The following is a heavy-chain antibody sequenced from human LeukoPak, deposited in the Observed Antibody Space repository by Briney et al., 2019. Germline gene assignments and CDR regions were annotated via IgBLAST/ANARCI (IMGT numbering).Heavy chain of an antibody. D-gene: IGHD3-10*01. CDR3: ASATYYYGSGSYSLGY. J-gene: IGHJ4*02. Sequence: PGGSLRLSCAASGFTFSSYGMHWVRQAPGKGLEWVAVIWYDGSKKYYADSVKGRFTISRDNSKNTLYLQMNSLRAEDTAVYYCASATYYYGSGSYSLGYWGQGTLVTVSS. CDR1: GFTFSSYG. CDR2: IWYDGSKK. V-gene: IGHV3-33*01.